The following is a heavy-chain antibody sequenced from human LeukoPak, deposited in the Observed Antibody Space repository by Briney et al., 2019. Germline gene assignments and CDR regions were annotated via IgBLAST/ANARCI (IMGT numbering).Heavy chain of an antibody. J-gene: IGHJ4*02. CDR3: AREGRETGTTYYSDY. V-gene: IGHV4-39*07. CDR1: GGSISSSSYY. Sequence: PSETLSLTCTVSGGSISSSSYYWGWIRQPPGKGLEWIGSIYYSGSTYYNPSLKSRVTISVDTSKNQFSLKLSSVTAADTAVYYCAREGRETGTTYYSDYWGQGTLVTVSS. D-gene: IGHD1-1*01. CDR2: IYYSGST.